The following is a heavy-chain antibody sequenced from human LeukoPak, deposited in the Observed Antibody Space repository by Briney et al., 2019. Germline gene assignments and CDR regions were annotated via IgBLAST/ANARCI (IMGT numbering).Heavy chain of an antibody. CDR1: GYRFTGYY. V-gene: IGHV1-2*02. CDR2: INPKSGDP. Sequence: ASGKVSCKTSGYRFTGYYMHWARQAPGQGLEWMGWINPKSGDPIYVQKFQGRVTLTRDTSIDTVYLELSGLKSDDTAVYYCARDPGHDTSNYGGLDFWGQGTLVTVSS. CDR3: ARDPGHDTSNYGGLDF. D-gene: IGHD4-11*01. J-gene: IGHJ4*02.